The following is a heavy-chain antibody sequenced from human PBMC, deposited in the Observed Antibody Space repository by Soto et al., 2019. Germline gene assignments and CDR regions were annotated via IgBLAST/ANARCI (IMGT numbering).Heavy chain of an antibody. V-gene: IGHV3-23*01. CDR1: GLTFSNYA. D-gene: IGHD3-3*02. Sequence: GGALRLSCAGSGLTFSNYAMGWGGQAPGKGLEWVSSISANGGGTYYAAYEKGRLTTTRDNSQNTLFLQMNSLIAEEKAVYYCARISPHEGYWGQGSLVTVSS. CDR2: ISANGGGT. J-gene: IGHJ4*02. CDR3: ARISPHEGY.